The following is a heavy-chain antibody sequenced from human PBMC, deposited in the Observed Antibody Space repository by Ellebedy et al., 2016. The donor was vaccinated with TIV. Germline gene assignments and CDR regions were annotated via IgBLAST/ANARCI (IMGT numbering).Heavy chain of an antibody. CDR3: VRGAGWVTDY. D-gene: IGHD4-23*01. Sequence: GESLKISCAASGFSFNNYWMNWARQAPGKGLEWVANIKQDGSEQYYVDSVKGRFTISRDNAKNSLYLQMNSLRGEDTAMYYCVRGAGWVTDYWGQGTLVTVSS. J-gene: IGHJ4*02. CDR2: IKQDGSEQ. V-gene: IGHV3-7*03. CDR1: GFSFNNYW.